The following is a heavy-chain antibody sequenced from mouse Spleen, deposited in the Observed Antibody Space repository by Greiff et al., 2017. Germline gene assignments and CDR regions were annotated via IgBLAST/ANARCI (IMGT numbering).Heavy chain of an antibody. V-gene: IGHV1-39*01. CDR2: INPNYGTT. D-gene: IGHD1-1*01. Sequence: VQLQQSGPELVKPGASVKISCKASGYSFTDYNMNWVKQSNGKSLEWIGVINPNYGTTSYNQKFKGKATLTVDQSSSTAYMQLNSLTSEDSAVYYCARENYYGSSLYWYFDVWGAGTTVTVSS. J-gene: IGHJ1*01. CDR1: GYSFTDYN. CDR3: ARENYYGSSLYWYFDV.